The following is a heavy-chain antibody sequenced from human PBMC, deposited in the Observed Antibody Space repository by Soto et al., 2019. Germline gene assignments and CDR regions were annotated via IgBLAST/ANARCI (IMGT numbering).Heavy chain of an antibody. CDR2: ISAYTGKT. D-gene: IGHD6-13*01. V-gene: IGHV1-18*01. CDR3: ARAGFSTSWLGILATGVRGVDIDH. Sequence: QVQLVQSGAEVKKTGASVEVSCKASGYTFISYGISWVRQAPGQGLEWMGWISAYTGKTNYAQKFQGRVTMTTDTSTSTAYMELRSLRSDDTAVYYCARAGFSTSWLGILATGVRGVDIDHWGQGTLVTVSS. CDR1: GYTFISYG. J-gene: IGHJ4*02.